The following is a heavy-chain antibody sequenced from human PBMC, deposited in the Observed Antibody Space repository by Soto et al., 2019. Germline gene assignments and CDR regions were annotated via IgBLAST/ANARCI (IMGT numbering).Heavy chain of an antibody. V-gene: IGHV3-21*01. CDR1: GFTFSSYS. D-gene: IGHD4-17*01. J-gene: IGHJ6*02. CDR3: ARDDYGDYYYYGMDV. Sequence: GGSLRLSCAASGFTFSSYSMNWVRQAPGKGLEWVSSISSSSSYIYYADSVKGRFTISRDNAKNSLYLQMNSLRAEDTAVYYCARDDYGDYYYYGMDVWGQGTTVTVSS. CDR2: ISSSSSYI.